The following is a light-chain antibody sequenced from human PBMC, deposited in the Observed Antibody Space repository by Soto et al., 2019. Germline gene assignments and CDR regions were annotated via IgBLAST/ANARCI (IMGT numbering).Light chain of an antibody. V-gene: IGKV3-11*01. Sequence: EIVLTQSPATLSLSPGERATLSCRASQSVSRYLAWYQQKPGQAPSLLIYDASTRATGIPARFSGGGSGADFTLTISRLEPEYFAVYYCQQRSSWPRTFGQGTKLEIK. J-gene: IGKJ2*01. CDR1: QSVSRY. CDR2: DAS. CDR3: QQRSSWPRT.